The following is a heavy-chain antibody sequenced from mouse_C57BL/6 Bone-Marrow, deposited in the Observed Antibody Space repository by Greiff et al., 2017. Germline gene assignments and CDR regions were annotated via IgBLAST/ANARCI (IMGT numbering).Heavy chain of an antibody. CDR3: ARDYYGSSDWCFDV. Sequence: DVHLVESGGGLVQPGGSMKLSCAASGFTFSDAWMDWVRQSPEKGLEWVAEIRNKANNHATYYAESVKGRFPISRDDSKSSVYLQMNSLGAEDTGIYYSARDYYGSSDWCFDVWGTGTTVTVSS. D-gene: IGHD1-1*01. CDR1: GFTFSDAW. CDR2: IRNKANNHAT. V-gene: IGHV6-6*01. J-gene: IGHJ1*03.